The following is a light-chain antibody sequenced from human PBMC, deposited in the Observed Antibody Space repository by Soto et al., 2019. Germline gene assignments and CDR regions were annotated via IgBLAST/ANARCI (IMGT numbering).Light chain of an antibody. CDR3: QQYNNWPPFT. J-gene: IGKJ3*01. CDR2: GAS. V-gene: IGKV3-15*01. Sequence: ETVMTQSPATLSVSPGERATLSCGASESVSSNLAWYQQQPGQAPRLLIYGASTRATGTPARFSGSGSGTEFTLTISSLQSEDFAVYYCQQYNNWPPFTFXPGTKVDIK. CDR1: ESVSSN.